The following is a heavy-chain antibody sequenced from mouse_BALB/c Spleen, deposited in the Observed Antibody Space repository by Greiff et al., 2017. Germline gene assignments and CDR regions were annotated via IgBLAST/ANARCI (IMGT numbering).Heavy chain of an antibody. CDR3: ARSYYDLYYYAMDY. V-gene: IGHV1-54*01. Sequence: QVQLKESGAELVRPGTSVKVSCKASGYAFTNYLIEWVKQRPGQGLEWIGVINPGSGGTNYNEKFKGKATLTADKSSSTAYMQLSSLTSDDSAVYFCARSYYDLYYYAMDYWGQGTSVTVSS. CDR1: GYAFTNYL. CDR2: INPGSGGT. D-gene: IGHD2-10*01. J-gene: IGHJ4*01.